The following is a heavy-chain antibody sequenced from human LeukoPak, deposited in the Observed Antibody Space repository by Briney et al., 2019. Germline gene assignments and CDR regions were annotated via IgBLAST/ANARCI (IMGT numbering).Heavy chain of an antibody. D-gene: IGHD4-23*01. Sequence: ASVKVSCKASGYTFTGYYLHWVRQAPGQGLEWMGWINPKNGGTTYAQKFQGRVTMTRDTSISTAYMELSRLGSDDTAVYYCAGSFDYGGNSGYWGQGTLVTVSS. CDR2: INPKNGGT. CDR3: AGSFDYGGNSGY. J-gene: IGHJ4*02. V-gene: IGHV1-2*02. CDR1: GYTFTGYY.